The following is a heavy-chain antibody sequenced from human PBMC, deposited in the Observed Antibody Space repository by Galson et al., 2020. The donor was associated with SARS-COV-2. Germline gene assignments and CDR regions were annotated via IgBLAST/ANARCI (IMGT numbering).Heavy chain of an antibody. CDR3: TTFALTMVRGAIWFDP. J-gene: IGHJ5*02. CDR1: GFTFSNAW. CDR2: IKSKTDGGTT. D-gene: IGHD3-10*01. V-gene: IGHV3-15*01. Sequence: GESLKISCAASGFTFSNAWMSWVRQAPGKGLEWVGRIKSKTDGGTTDYAAPVKGRFTISRDDSKNTLYLQMNSLKTEDTAVYYCTTFALTMVRGAIWFDPWGQGTLVTVSS.